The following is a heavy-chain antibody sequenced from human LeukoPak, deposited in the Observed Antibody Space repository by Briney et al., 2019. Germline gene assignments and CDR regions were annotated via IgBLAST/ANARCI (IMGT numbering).Heavy chain of an antibody. D-gene: IGHD3-10*01. CDR2: ISHTGNSI. J-gene: IGHJ4*02. Sequence: PGGSLRPSCEASGFTFSDEYMSWIRQAPGKGLEWISYISHTGNSIFYADSVEGRFTISRDNAKNSLYLQMNSLRPEDAATYYCARARGAGPGAHFDYWGQGTLVTVSS. V-gene: IGHV3-11*01. CDR3: ARARGAGPGAHFDY. CDR1: GFTFSDEY.